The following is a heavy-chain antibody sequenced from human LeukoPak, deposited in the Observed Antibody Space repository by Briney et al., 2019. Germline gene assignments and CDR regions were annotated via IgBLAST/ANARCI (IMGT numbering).Heavy chain of an antibody. CDR2: VIGDSSYK. V-gene: IGHV3-21*01. D-gene: IGHD1-1*01. J-gene: IGHJ5*02. CDR3: AREGTSGTHLNWFDP. Sequence: GGSLRLSCAASGFTFRTYTMHWVRQAPGTGLEWVSCVIGDSSYKFYADSVKGRFTVSRDNAKNSLYLQMNSLRAEDTAVYYCAREGTSGTHLNWFDPWGQGTLVTVSS. CDR1: GFTFRTYT.